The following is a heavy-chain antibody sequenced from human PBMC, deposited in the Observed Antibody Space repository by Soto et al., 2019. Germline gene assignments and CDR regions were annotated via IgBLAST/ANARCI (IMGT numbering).Heavy chain of an antibody. V-gene: IGHV1-18*01. CDR2: ISAYNGNT. CDR3: ARDSDNARMRLSRGGWFDP. D-gene: IGHD6-25*01. Sequence: QVQLVQSGAEVKKPGASVKVSCKASGYTFTSYGISWVRQAPGQGLEWMGWISAYNGNTNYAQKLQGRVTMTTDTSTSPAYMELRSLRSDDTAVYYCARDSDNARMRLSRGGWFDPWGQGTLVTVSS. J-gene: IGHJ5*02. CDR1: GYTFTSYG.